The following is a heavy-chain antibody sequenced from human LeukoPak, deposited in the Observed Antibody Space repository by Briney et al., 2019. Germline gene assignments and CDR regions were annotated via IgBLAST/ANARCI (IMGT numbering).Heavy chain of an antibody. D-gene: IGHD3-10*01. J-gene: IGHJ4*02. CDR3: ARGPPPRGGSGSYYPFDY. Sequence: SETLSLTCVVYGGSFSGYYWSWIRQPPGKGLEWIGEINHSGSTNYNPSLKSRVTISVDTSKNQFSLKLSSVTAADTAVYYCARGPPPRGGSGSYYPFDYWGQGTLVTVSS. CDR2: INHSGST. CDR1: GGSFSGYY. V-gene: IGHV4-34*01.